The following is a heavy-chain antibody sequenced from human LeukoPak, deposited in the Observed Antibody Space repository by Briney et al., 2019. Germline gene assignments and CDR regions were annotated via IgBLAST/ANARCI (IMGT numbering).Heavy chain of an antibody. D-gene: IGHD6-19*01. CDR2: IWYDGSNK. J-gene: IGHJ4*02. Sequence: GGSLRLSCAASGFTFSSYGMHWVRQAPGKGLEWVAVIWYDGSNKYYADSVKGRFTISRDNSKNTLYLQMNSLRAEDTAVYYCARDEVAGTRPFDYWGQGTLVTVSS. CDR3: ARDEVAGTRPFDY. CDR1: GFTFSSYG. V-gene: IGHV3-33*01.